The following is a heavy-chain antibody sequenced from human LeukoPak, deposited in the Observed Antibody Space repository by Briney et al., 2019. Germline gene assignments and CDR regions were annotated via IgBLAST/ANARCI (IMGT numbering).Heavy chain of an antibody. CDR1: GVSFSGYY. Sequence: SETLSLTCAVYGVSFSGYYWSWIRQPPGKGLEWIGEINHSGSTNYNPSLKSRVTISVDTSKNQFSPKLSSVTAADTAVYYCARAWFGEFLRVLDYWGQGTLVTVSS. V-gene: IGHV4-34*01. D-gene: IGHD3-10*01. CDR2: INHSGST. CDR3: ARAWFGEFLRVLDY. J-gene: IGHJ4*02.